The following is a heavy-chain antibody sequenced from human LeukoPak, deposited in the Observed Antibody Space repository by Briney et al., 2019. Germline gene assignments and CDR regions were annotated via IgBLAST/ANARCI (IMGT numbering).Heavy chain of an antibody. CDR3: AKKYDILTGPSDY. D-gene: IGHD3-9*01. CDR1: GFTVSSNY. CDR2: ISGSGGST. J-gene: IGHJ4*02. Sequence: GGSLRLSCAASGFTVSSNYMSWVRQAPGKGLEWVSAISGSGGSTYYADSVKGRFTISRDNSKNTLYLQMNSLRAEDTAVYYCAKKYDILTGPSDYWGQGTLVTVSS. V-gene: IGHV3-23*01.